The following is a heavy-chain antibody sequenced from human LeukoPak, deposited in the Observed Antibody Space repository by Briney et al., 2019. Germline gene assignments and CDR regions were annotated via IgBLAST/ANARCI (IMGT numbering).Heavy chain of an antibody. D-gene: IGHD3-9*01. Sequence: PGGSLRLSCAASGFTFDDYAMHWVRQAPGKGLEWVSGISWNSGSIGYADSVKGRFTISRDNAKNSLYLQMNSLRAEDTALYYCAKDTVAGYDIFPYYFDYWGQGTLVTVSS. CDR1: GFTFDDYA. CDR3: AKDTVAGYDIFPYYFDY. V-gene: IGHV3-9*01. CDR2: ISWNSGSI. J-gene: IGHJ4*02.